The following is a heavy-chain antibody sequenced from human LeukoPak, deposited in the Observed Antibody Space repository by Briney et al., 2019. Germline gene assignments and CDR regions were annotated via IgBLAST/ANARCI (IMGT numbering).Heavy chain of an antibody. CDR3: ARDEETKAAAGTNDY. Sequence: GGSLRLSCAASGFTFSILDMSWVRQAPGKGLEWVSAISGNGGRTYYADSVKGRFTISRDNSKNTLYLQMNSLRAEDTAVYCCARDEETKAAAGTNDYWGQGTLVTVSS. CDR2: ISGNGGRT. D-gene: IGHD6-13*01. J-gene: IGHJ4*02. CDR1: GFTFSILD. V-gene: IGHV3-23*01.